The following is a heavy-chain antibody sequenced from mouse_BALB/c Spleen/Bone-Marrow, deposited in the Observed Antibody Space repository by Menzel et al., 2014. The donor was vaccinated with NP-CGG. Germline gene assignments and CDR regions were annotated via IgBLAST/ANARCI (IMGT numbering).Heavy chain of an antibody. CDR1: GYTFTSYG. V-gene: IGHV1-14*01. Sequence: EVKLVESGPELVKPGASVKMSCKASGYTFTSYGMHWVKQKPGQGLEWIGYINPYNDGSKYNEKFKGKATLTSDKSSSTSYMTVSRLPSEDSSVYSCACYYYGHYFDYWGQGTTLTVSS. CDR2: INPYNDGS. J-gene: IGHJ2*01. D-gene: IGHD1-1*01. CDR3: ACYYYGHYFDY.